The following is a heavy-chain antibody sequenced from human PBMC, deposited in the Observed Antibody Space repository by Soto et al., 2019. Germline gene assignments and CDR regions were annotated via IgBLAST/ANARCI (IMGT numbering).Heavy chain of an antibody. CDR1: GYIFTNYW. D-gene: IGHD2-2*01. CDR3: ARTGWNRVVDFWYSDL. Sequence: EVQLVQSGAEMKEPGESLKISCKASGYIFTNYWIGWVRQVPGKGLEWMGRIDPSDSYTNYRPSLEGHVSISADKSMNTAYLQLSSLKASDTAIYYCARTGWNRVVDFWYSDLWGRGTLVTVSS. CDR2: IDPSDSYT. V-gene: IGHV5-10-1*03. J-gene: IGHJ2*01.